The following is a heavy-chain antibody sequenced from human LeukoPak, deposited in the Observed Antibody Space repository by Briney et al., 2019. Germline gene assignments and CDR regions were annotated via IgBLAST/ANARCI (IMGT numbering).Heavy chain of an antibody. V-gene: IGHV3-74*01. CDR3: ARGDGGNSAFDY. CDR2: SNSDGSST. CDR1: GFTFATYW. Sequence: GGSLRLSCAASGFTFATYWMHWVRQAPGKGLVWVSRSNSDGSSTSYADSVKDRFTISRDNAKTSLYLHMNSLRAEDTAVYYCARGDGGNSAFDYWGQGNLVTVSS. D-gene: IGHD4-23*01. J-gene: IGHJ4*02.